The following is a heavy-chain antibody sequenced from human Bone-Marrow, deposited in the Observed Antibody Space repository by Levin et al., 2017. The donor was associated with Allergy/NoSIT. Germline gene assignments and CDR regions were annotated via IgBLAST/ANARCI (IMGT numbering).Heavy chain of an antibody. J-gene: IGHJ4*02. CDR2: IWFDGTNE. CDR1: GFSFADYG. V-gene: IGHV3-33*01. CDR3: ARGCGADCVYYLDS. D-gene: IGHD2-21*02. Sequence: PGGSLRLSCAASGFSFADYGMHWVRQAPGKGLEWVAVIWFDGTNEYYADSVKGRFAISRDTSKNILFLQMNSLRVEDTGVYYCARGCGADCVYYLDSWGQGTLVTVSS.